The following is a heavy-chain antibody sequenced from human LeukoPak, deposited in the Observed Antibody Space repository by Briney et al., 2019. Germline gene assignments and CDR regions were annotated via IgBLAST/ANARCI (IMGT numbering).Heavy chain of an antibody. J-gene: IGHJ3*02. CDR1: GGTFSSYA. D-gene: IGHD4-23*01. Sequence: SVKVSCKASGGTFSSYAISWVRQAPGQGLEWMGGIIPIFGTANYAQKFQGRVTITVDESTSTAYMELSSLRSEDTAVYYCARDKTRMTTVVTPSTFDIWGQGTMVTVSS. V-gene: IGHV1-69*13. CDR3: ARDKTRMTTVVTPSTFDI. CDR2: IIPIFGTA.